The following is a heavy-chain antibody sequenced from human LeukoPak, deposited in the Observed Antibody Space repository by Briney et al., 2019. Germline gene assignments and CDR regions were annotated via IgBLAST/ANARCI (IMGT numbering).Heavy chain of an antibody. J-gene: IGHJ4*02. V-gene: IGHV4-59*01. Sequence: SSETLSLTCTVSGGSINNYYWSWVRQPPGKGLEWIGYIYYSGSANYNPPLKSRVTISVDTSKSQFSLKLSSMTGADTAVYYCARVWRGNGWATDYWGQGTLVTVSS. CDR1: GGSINNYY. CDR3: ARVWRGNGWATDY. CDR2: IYYSGSA. D-gene: IGHD6-19*01.